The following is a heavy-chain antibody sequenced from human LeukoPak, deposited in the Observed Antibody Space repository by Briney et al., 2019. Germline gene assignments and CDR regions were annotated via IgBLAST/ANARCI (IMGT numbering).Heavy chain of an antibody. CDR2: ISSSSSYI. V-gene: IGHV3-21*01. D-gene: IGHD3-22*01. J-gene: IGHJ4*02. CDR3: AREPRDYYDSSGYLGV. Sequence: PGGSLRLSCAASGFTFSSYSMNWVRQAPGKGLEWVSSISSSSSYIYYADSVKGRFTISRDNAKNSLYLQMNSLRAEDTAVYYCAREPRDYYDSSGYLGVWGQGTLVTVSS. CDR1: GFTFSSYS.